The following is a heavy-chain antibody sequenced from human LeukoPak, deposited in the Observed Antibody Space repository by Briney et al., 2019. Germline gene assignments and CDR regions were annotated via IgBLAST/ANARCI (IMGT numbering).Heavy chain of an antibody. J-gene: IGHJ4*02. Sequence: ASVKVSCKASGYTFTGYYMHWVRQAPGQGLEWMGWISAYNGNTNYAQKLQGRVTMTTDTSTSTAYMELRSLRSDDTAVYYCARATTIFGVVILPYYFDYWGQGTLVTVSS. V-gene: IGHV1-18*04. CDR2: ISAYNGNT. CDR3: ARATTIFGVVILPYYFDY. CDR1: GYTFTGYY. D-gene: IGHD3-3*01.